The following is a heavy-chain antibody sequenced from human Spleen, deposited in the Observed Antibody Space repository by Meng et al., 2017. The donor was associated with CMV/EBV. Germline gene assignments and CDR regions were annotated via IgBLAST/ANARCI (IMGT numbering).Heavy chain of an antibody. CDR2: INPNSGGT. J-gene: IGHJ4*02. V-gene: IGHV1-2*02. Sequence: ASVKVSCKTSGYSFTDKYMHWVRQAPGQGLEWMGWINPNSGGTNYAQKLQGRVTMTRDTSIRTAYMELSGLRSDDAAVYYCARDYCSTITCYAFDSWGQGTLVTVSS. D-gene: IGHD2/OR15-2a*01. CDR1: GYSFTDKY. CDR3: ARDYCSTITCYAFDS.